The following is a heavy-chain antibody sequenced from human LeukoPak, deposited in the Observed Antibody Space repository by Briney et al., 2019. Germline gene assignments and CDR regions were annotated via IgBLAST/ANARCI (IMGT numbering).Heavy chain of an antibody. CDR2: IRYEGKNE. D-gene: IGHD2-15*01. J-gene: IGHJ4*02. CDR3: AKVYGIAGIDY. Sequence: GGSLRLSCATSGFTFSSYGMYWVRQAPGKGLEWVAFIRYEGKNEYYADSVKGRFTISRDNSKNTVFLQMNSLRGEDTAVYYCAKVYGIAGIDYWGQGTLVTVSS. CDR1: GFTFSSYG. V-gene: IGHV3-30*02.